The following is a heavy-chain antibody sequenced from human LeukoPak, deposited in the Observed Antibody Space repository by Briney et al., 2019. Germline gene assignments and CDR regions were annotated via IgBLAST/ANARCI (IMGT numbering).Heavy chain of an antibody. D-gene: IGHD2-15*01. CDR2: ISSSSSYI. CDR3: ASFTGYCSGGSCKQEFYFDY. CDR1: GFTFSSYS. V-gene: IGHV3-21*01. J-gene: IGHJ4*02. Sequence: GGSLRLSCAASGFTFSSYSMNWVRQAPGKGLEWVSSISSSSSYIYYADSVKGRFTISRDNAKNSLYLQMNSLRAEDTAVYYCASFTGYCSGGSCKQEFYFDYWGQGTLVTVSS.